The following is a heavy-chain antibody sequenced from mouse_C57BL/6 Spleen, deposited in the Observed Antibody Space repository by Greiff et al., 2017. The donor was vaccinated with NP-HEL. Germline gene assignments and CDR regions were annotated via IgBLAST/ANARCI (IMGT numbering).Heavy chain of an antibody. CDR2: IYPRSGNT. CDR1: GYTFTSYG. D-gene: IGHD2-4*01. V-gene: IGHV1-81*01. J-gene: IGHJ4*01. CDR3: AREGGFDYDPYAMDY. Sequence: QVQLKESGAELARPGASVKLSCKASGYTFTSYGISWVKQRTGQGLEWIGEIYPRSGNTYYNEKFKGKATLTADKSSSTAYMELRSLTSEDSAVYFCAREGGFDYDPYAMDYWGQGTSVTVSS.